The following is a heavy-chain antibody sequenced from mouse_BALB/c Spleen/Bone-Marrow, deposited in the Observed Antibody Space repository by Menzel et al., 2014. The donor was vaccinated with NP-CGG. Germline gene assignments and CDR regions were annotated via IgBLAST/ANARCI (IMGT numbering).Heavy chain of an antibody. J-gene: IGHJ4*01. CDR2: INPGSGGI. CDR3: ARSIYDGYSEAMDY. D-gene: IGHD2-3*01. CDR1: GYAFTNYL. V-gene: IGHV1-54*03. Sequence: LVESGTDLVRPGTSVKVSCKASGYAFTNYLVEWIKQRPGQGLEWIGVINPGSGGINYNERFKGKATLTADKSSSTAYMQLSSLTSDDSAVYFCARSIYDGYSEAMDYWSQGTSVTVSS.